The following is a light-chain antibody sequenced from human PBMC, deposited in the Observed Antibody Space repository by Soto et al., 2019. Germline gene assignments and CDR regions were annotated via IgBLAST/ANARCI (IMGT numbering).Light chain of an antibody. J-gene: IGKJ1*01. CDR1: QSVLYSSTTKHY. Sequence: DIVMTQSPDSLAVSLGERATINCKSSQSVLYSSTTKHYLAWYQQKPGQPPKLLIYWASTRESGVPDRFSGSGSGTDFTLTISSLQAEDVAVYYCQQYYSTPWTFGQGTKVEI. CDR3: QQYYSTPWT. CDR2: WAS. V-gene: IGKV4-1*01.